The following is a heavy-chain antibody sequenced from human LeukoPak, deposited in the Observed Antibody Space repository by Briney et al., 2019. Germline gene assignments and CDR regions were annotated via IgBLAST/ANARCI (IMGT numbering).Heavy chain of an antibody. Sequence: PSETLSLTCTVSGGSISSGGYYWSWIRQHPGKGLEWIGYIYYSGSTYYNPSLKSRVTISVDTSKNLFFLKLSSVTAADTAVYYCARDYGSGSYPYNWFDPWGQGTLVTVSS. CDR1: GGSISSGGYY. V-gene: IGHV4-31*03. J-gene: IGHJ5*02. CDR2: IYYSGST. D-gene: IGHD3-10*01. CDR3: ARDYGSGSYPYNWFDP.